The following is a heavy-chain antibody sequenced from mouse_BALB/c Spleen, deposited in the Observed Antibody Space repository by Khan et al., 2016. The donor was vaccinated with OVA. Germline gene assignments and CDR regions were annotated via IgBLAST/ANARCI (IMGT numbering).Heavy chain of an antibody. D-gene: IGHD1-1*01. CDR1: GYTFTSYW. Sequence: VQLVESGAELAKPGASVKMSCKASGYTFTSYWMHWVKQRPGQGLEWIGYINPSTDYTEYNQKFKDKATLTADKSSSTAYMQLTSLTSEDSAVYYCTKHGSSSAWFTYWGQGTLVTVSA. CDR3: TKHGSSSAWFTY. J-gene: IGHJ3*01. V-gene: IGHV1-7*01. CDR2: INPSTDYT.